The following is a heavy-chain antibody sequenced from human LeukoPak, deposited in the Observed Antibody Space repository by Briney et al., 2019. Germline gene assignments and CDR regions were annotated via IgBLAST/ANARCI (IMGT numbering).Heavy chain of an antibody. V-gene: IGHV4-39*07. Sequence: SETLSLTCTVSGASISSTSYYWSWIRQPPGKGLEWIGEINHSGSTNYNPSLKSRVTISVDTSKNQFSLKLSSVTAADTAVYYCARVIVRGVIFHWGQGTLVTVSS. CDR2: INHSGST. CDR3: ARVIVRGVIFH. D-gene: IGHD3-10*01. CDR1: GASISSTSYY. J-gene: IGHJ4*02.